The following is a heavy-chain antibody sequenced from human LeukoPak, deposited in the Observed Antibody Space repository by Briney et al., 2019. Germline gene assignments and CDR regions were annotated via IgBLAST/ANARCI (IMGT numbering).Heavy chain of an antibody. CDR1: GYTFTTYG. V-gene: IGHV1-18*01. CDR2: ISAYNGYT. D-gene: IGHD4-17*01. Sequence: ASVKVSCKAAGYTFTTYGISWVRQAPGQGLEWMGWISAYNGYTNYAQKLQGRVTMTTDTSTSTAYMELRSLRSDDTAVYYCARHHYGDYVDYWGQGTLVTVSS. J-gene: IGHJ4*02. CDR3: ARHHYGDYVDY.